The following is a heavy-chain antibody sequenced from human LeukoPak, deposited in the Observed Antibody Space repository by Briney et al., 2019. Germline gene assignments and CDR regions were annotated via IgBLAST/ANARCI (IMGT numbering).Heavy chain of an antibody. J-gene: IGHJ4*02. Sequence: SGPTLVNPTQTLTLTCTFSGFSLTTNGLAVGWIRQPPGKALEWLILIYWDDDKRYSPSLESRLTITKDTSKNQVVLTMTNMDPVDTGTYYCARGGSGRSFDYWGQGTLVTVSS. CDR3: ARGGSGRSFDY. V-gene: IGHV2-5*02. CDR2: IYWDDDK. D-gene: IGHD3-10*01. CDR1: GFSLTTNGLA.